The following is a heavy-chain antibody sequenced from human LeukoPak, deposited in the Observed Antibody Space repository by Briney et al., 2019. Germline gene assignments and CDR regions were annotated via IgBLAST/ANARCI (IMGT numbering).Heavy chain of an antibody. V-gene: IGHV3-11*05. Sequence: GGSLRLSCEASGFTFSDYYMSWIRQAPGRGLEWVSYISSSSTYTNYADSVRGRFTISRDNAKNSLYLQMNSLRAEDTAVYYCARVGVRGSGWYYWYFDLWGRGTLVTVSS. CDR2: ISSSSTYT. D-gene: IGHD6-19*01. CDR3: ARVGVRGSGWYYWYFDL. J-gene: IGHJ2*01. CDR1: GFTFSDYY.